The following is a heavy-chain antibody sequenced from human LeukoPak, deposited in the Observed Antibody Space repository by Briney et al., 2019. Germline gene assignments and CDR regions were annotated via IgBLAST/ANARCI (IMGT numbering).Heavy chain of an antibody. J-gene: IGHJ5*02. Sequence: SETLSLTCTVSGGSISSGSYYWSWIRQPAGKGLEWIGRIYTSGSTNYNPSLKSRVTISVDTSKNQFSLKLSSVTAADTAVYYCARDVRAVAGNFNWFDPWGQGTLVTVSS. CDR1: GGSISSGSYY. CDR3: ARDVRAVAGNFNWFDP. D-gene: IGHD6-19*01. V-gene: IGHV4-61*02. CDR2: IYTSGST.